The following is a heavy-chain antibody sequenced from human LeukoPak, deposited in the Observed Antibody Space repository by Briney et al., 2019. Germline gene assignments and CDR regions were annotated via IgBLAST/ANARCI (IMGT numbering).Heavy chain of an antibody. CDR2: INPSGGST. CDR3: ARDGIDDYGGP. Sequence: GASVKDSCKASVYTFTSYYMHWVGQAPGQGLEWMGIINPSGGSTSYAQKFQGRVTMTRDTSTSTVYMELSSLRSEDTAVYYCARDGIDDYGGPWGQGTLVTVSS. CDR1: VYTFTSYY. D-gene: IGHD4-23*01. V-gene: IGHV1-46*01. J-gene: IGHJ4*02.